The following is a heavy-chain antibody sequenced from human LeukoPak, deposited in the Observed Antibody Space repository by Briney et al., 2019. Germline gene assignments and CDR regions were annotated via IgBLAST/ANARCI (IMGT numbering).Heavy chain of an antibody. CDR1: GGSISSGGYY. J-gene: IGHJ3*02. V-gene: IGHV4-30-4*08. D-gene: IGHD5-18*01. Sequence: SETLSLTCTGSGGSISSGGYYWSGIRQHPGKGLEWIGYIYYSGSTYYNPSLKSRLTISVDTSKNQFSLKLSSVTAADTAVYYCAREDVDTAMADGNDAFDISGQGTMVIVSS. CDR2: IYYSGST. CDR3: AREDVDTAMADGNDAFDI.